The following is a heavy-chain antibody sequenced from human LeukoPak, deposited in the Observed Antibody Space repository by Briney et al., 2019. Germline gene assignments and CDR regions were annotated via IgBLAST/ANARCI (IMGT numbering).Heavy chain of an antibody. Sequence: PSETLSLTCTVSGGSISSYYWSWIRQPPGKGLEWVGYIYYSGSTNYNPSLKSRVTISVDTSKNQFSLKLSSGTAADTAVYYCARGYSYGPIYYFDYWGQGTLVTVSS. V-gene: IGHV4-59*01. D-gene: IGHD5-18*01. CDR1: GGSISSYY. CDR2: IYYSGST. CDR3: ARGYSYGPIYYFDY. J-gene: IGHJ4*02.